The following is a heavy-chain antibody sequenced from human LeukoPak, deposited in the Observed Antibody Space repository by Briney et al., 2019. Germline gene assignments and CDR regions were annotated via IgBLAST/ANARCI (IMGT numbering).Heavy chain of an antibody. CDR3: ARDPTTVTKGLDI. CDR1: GGSFSSHY. CDR2: ISYIGGT. V-gene: IGHV4-59*11. J-gene: IGHJ3*02. D-gene: IGHD4-17*01. Sequence: SETLSLTCTVSGGSFSSHYWSWIRQPPGKGLEWIGYISYIGGTNYNPSLKSRVTISVDTSKNQFSLKLSSVTAADTAVYYCARDPTTVTKGLDIWGQGTMVTVSS.